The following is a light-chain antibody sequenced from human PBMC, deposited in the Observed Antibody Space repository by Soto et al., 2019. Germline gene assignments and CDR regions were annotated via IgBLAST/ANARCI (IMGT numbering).Light chain of an antibody. CDR2: EVS. J-gene: IGLJ3*02. V-gene: IGLV2-8*01. CDR1: SSDVGAYKY. CDR3: TSYVGSNIWV. Sequence: QSALTQPPSASGSPGPSVTISCTGTSSDVGAYKYVSWYQQYPGPAPKLMIYEVSKRPSGVPDRFSGSKSGNTASLTVSGLQAEDEADYYCTSYVGSNIWVFGGGTKLTV.